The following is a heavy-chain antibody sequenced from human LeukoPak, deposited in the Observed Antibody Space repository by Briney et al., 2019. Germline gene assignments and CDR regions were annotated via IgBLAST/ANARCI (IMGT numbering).Heavy chain of an antibody. CDR1: GGSISSYY. CDR2: IYYSGST. CDR3: ARGGYYGSGNDFRFDP. V-gene: IGHV4-59*01. J-gene: IGHJ5*02. Sequence: SETLSLTCTVCGGSISSYYWSWIRQPPGKGLEWIGYIYYSGSTNYKPSLKSRVTISVDTSKNQFSLKLSSVTAADTAVYYCARGGYYGSGNDFRFDPWGQGTLVTVSS. D-gene: IGHD3-10*01.